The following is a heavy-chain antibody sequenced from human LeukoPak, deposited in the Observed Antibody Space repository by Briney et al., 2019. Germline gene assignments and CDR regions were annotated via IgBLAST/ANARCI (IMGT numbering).Heavy chain of an antibody. J-gene: IGHJ4*02. D-gene: IGHD3-22*01. Sequence: GGSLRLSCAVSGFTFSSYNMNWVRQAPGKGLEWVSYITSSGCITYYGDSVKGRFTISRDNAKNSLYLQMNSLRAYDTAVYYCARGAPTYTSGFYYGYWGQGTLVTVSS. V-gene: IGHV3-48*01. CDR1: GFTFSSYN. CDR3: ARGAPTYTSGFYYGY. CDR2: ITSSGCIT.